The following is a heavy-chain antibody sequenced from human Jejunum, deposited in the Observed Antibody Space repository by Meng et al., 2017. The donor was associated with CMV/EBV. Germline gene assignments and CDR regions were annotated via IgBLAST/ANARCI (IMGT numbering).Heavy chain of an antibody. J-gene: IGHJ4*02. V-gene: IGHV1-2*02. CDR2: INPNTGGT. D-gene: IGHD1-26*01. CDR1: DYTFTDYY. CDR3: AKDGGSYLDYYFDY. Sequence: SDYTFTDYYMHWVRQAPGQGLEWMGWINPNTGGTNYAQKFQGRVTMTRDTSTNTAYMELTRLRSDDTALYYCAKDGGSYLDYYFDYWGQGTLVTVSS.